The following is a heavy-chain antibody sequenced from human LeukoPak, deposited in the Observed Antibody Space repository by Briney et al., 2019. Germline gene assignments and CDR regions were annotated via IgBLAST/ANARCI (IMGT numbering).Heavy chain of an antibody. CDR2: INPNSGGT. D-gene: IGHD6-19*01. Sequence: GASVKVSCKASGYTFTGYYMHWVRQAPGQGLEWIGWINPNSGGTNYAQKFQGRVTMTRDTSISTAYMELSRLRSDDTAVCYCARDRSVIAVAGTFDYWGQGTLVNVSS. CDR3: ARDRSVIAVAGTFDY. V-gene: IGHV1-2*02. J-gene: IGHJ4*02. CDR1: GYTFTGYY.